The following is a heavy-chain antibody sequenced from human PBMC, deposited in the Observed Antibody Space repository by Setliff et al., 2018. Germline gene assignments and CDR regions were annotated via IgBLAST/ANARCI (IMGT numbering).Heavy chain of an antibody. J-gene: IGHJ4*02. Sequence: PSETLSLTCNVSGASIRNFYWTWIRQPPGKGLEWIGYIYHTGSTNYNPSLNSRVTISVDTSRNQFTLRLISVTAADTAVYYCARGRRGGDYWGQGALVTVS. CDR3: ARGRRGGDY. V-gene: IGHV4-59*01. D-gene: IGHD3-10*01. CDR2: IYHTGST. CDR1: GASIRNFY.